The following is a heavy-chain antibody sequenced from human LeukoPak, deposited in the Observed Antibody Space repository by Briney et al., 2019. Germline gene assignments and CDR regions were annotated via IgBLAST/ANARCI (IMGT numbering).Heavy chain of an antibody. CDR2: IYPGYSVT. CDR3: ARLGLYSSGGYYFDY. CDR1: GSSFTTYW. V-gene: IGHV5-51*01. D-gene: IGHD6-19*01. J-gene: IGHJ4*02. Sequence: GESLTLSCKVSGSSFTTYWVGWVRQMPGKGLEWMGIIYPGYSVTRYSPSFQGQVTISADKSISTAYLQWSSLQASDTAMYYCARLGLYSSGGYYFDYWGQGTLVTVSS.